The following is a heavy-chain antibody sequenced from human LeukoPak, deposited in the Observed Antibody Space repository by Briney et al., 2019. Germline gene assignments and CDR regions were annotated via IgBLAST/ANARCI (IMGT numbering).Heavy chain of an antibody. CDR1: GGSISSYY. CDR3: ARGMYYYDSSGYYGPAYHFDY. V-gene: IGHV4-59*01. CDR2: IYYSGST. D-gene: IGHD3-22*01. J-gene: IGHJ4*02. Sequence: KPSETLSLTCTVSGGSISSYYWSWIRQPPGKGLEWIGYIYYSGSTNYNPSLKSRVTISVDTSKNQFSLKLSSVTAADTAVYYCARGMYYYDSSGYYGPAYHFDYWGQGTLVTVSS.